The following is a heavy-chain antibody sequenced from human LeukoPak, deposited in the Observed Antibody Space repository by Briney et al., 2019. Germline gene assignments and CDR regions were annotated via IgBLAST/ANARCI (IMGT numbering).Heavy chain of an antibody. CDR3: ARELWSGAYYFDY. J-gene: IGHJ4*02. CDR1: GFTFSSYG. Sequence: GGSLRLSCAASGFTFSSYGMHWVRQAPGKGLEWVAVIWYDGSNKYYADSVKGRFTISRDNSKNTLYLQMNSLRAEDTAVYCCARELWSGAYYFDYWGQGTLVTVSS. CDR2: IWYDGSNK. D-gene: IGHD3-10*01. V-gene: IGHV3-33*01.